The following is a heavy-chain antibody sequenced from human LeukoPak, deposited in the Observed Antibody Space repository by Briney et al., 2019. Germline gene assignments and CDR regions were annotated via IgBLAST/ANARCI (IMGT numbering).Heavy chain of an antibody. V-gene: IGHV3-23*01. CDR1: GFTFSSYV. CDR2: ISGSGGST. CDR3: AKESHIVVVPAAIVPVFDY. J-gene: IGHJ4*02. D-gene: IGHD2-2*02. Sequence: GGSLRLSCAASGFTFSSYVMSWVRQAPGKGLEWVSAISGSGGSTYYADSVKGRFTISRDNSKNTLYLQMNSLRAEDTAVYYCAKESHIVVVPAAIVPVFDYWGQGTLVTVSS.